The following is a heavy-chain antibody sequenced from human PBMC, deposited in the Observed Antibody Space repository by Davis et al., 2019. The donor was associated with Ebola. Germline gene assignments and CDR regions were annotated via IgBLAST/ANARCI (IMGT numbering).Heavy chain of an antibody. Sequence: GESLKISCGASGLTFSDAWVGWARQAPGKGLEWLGRIKSKIDGGTTDYAEPVKGRFTISRDDSNNTLYLQMNSLKTEDTAVYYCTTERGDYWGQGTLVTVSS. V-gene: IGHV3-15*05. CDR3: TTERGDY. CDR2: IKSKIDGGTT. J-gene: IGHJ4*02. D-gene: IGHD3-10*01. CDR1: GLTFSDAW.